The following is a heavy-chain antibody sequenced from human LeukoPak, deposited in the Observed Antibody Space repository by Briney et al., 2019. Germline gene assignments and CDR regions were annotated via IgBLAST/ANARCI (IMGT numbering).Heavy chain of an antibody. V-gene: IGHV1-46*01. D-gene: IGHD2-2*01. CDR3: ATASQYCSSTSCNFDY. J-gene: IGHJ4*02. Sequence: ASVKVSCKASGYTFPSYYMHWVRQAPGQGLEWMGVINPSDGNTNSAQKFQGRVTMTRDTSTRTVYMELSSLRSEDTAVYYCATASQYCSSTSCNFDYWGQGTLVTVSS. CDR1: GYTFPSYY. CDR2: INPSDGNT.